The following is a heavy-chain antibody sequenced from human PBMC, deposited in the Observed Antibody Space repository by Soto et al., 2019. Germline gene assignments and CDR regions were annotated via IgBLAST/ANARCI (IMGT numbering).Heavy chain of an antibody. CDR3: ARSGHVVVVTAAFDY. CDR1: GDTFTNYY. CDR2: VNPSGGHT. J-gene: IGHJ4*02. Sequence: QVQLMQSGAEVKKPGASVKVSCKASGDTFTNYYIHWVRQAPGQGLEWMGTVNPSGGHTTYSQNCLGRVTMTRDTSTSTLYMELTSLTSDATAVYYCARSGHVVVVTAAFDYWGQGTLVTVSS. V-gene: IGHV1-46*01. D-gene: IGHD2-21*02.